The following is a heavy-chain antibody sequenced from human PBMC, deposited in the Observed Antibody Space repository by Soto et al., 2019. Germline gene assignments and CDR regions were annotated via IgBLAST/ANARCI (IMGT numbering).Heavy chain of an antibody. V-gene: IGHV1-69*13. J-gene: IGHJ6*02. CDR1: GGRFGSYA. Sequence: SVKVSCKASGGRFGSYAITWVRRAPGQGLEWLGGIIPILNSPAYAQKFQARVVITADEITNTAYMELNSLRFDDTAVYYCAREAPYCTSATCPKFYDMDVWGQGTTVTLSS. CDR2: IIPILNSP. CDR3: AREAPYCTSATCPKFYDMDV. D-gene: IGHD2-2*01.